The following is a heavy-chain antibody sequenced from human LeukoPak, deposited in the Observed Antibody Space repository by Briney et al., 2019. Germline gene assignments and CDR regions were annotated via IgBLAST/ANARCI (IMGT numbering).Heavy chain of an antibody. Sequence: GGSLRLSCAAFGFPFSASAMSWVRQAPGKGLEWVSTISISGGNTYYANSVRGRFTISRDNSKNTLFLQLNSLRAEDTAVYYCAKASNTLDYWGQGTLVTVSS. CDR3: AKASNTLDY. D-gene: IGHD2/OR15-2a*01. J-gene: IGHJ4*02. CDR1: GFPFSASA. CDR2: ISISGGNT. V-gene: IGHV3-23*01.